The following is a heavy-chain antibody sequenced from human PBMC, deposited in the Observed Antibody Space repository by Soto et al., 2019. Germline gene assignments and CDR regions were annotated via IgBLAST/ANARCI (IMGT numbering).Heavy chain of an antibody. D-gene: IGHD1-26*01. V-gene: IGHV3-74*01. CDR1: VFTFSSYW. J-gene: IGHJ3*01. CDR2: IKRDGSIT. Sequence: VGSLRLSCASSVFTFSSYWMHCVRQPPGKWLVWVSRIKRDGSITTYADSVKGRFTISRDNAKNTLYLQMNSLGADDTAVYYCACDQGATEVFDAFDPWGQGTLDNVS. CDR3: ACDQGATEVFDAFDP.